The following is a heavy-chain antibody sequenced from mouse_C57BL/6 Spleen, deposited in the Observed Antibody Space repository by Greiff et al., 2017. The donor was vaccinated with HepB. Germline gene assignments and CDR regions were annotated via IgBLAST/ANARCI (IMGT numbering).Heavy chain of an antibody. CDR2: INPGIVGT. V-gene: IGHV1-53*01. D-gene: IGHD2-5*01. CDR1: GFTFTSYW. J-gene: IGHJ2*01. Sequence: QVQLLQPGTELVKPGASLNLSCTASGFTFTSYWRHWVNQRPGQGLEWMGNINPGIVGTNYKEKFKSKATLTVDKTSSTADMQLSSLTSEDSAVYYCARSKDHSNNVGGFDYWGQGTTLTVSS. CDR3: ARSKDHSNNVGGFDY.